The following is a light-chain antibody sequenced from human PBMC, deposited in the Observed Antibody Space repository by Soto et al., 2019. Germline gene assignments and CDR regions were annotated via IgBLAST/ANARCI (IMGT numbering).Light chain of an antibody. CDR2: GAS. Sequence: EIVLTQSPGTLSLSPGERATLSCRASQSVSNNYLAWYQQKPGQAPRLLIYGASNRATGIPDRFSGSGSGTDFTLTISRLEAADFAVYYCQQYGRSPWTFGQGTKVDI. J-gene: IGKJ1*01. CDR1: QSVSNNY. CDR3: QQYGRSPWT. V-gene: IGKV3-20*01.